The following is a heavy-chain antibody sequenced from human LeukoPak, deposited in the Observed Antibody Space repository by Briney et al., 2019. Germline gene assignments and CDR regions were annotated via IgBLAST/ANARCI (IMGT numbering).Heavy chain of an antibody. D-gene: IGHD3-10*01. CDR3: AKDLLSGFGELLSFDY. V-gene: IGHV3-23*01. J-gene: IGHJ4*02. CDR2: ISGSGGST. CDR1: GFTFSSYA. Sequence: GGSLRLSCAASGFTFSSYAMSWVRQAPGKGLEWVSAISGSGGSTYYADSVKGRFTISRDNSKNTLYLQMNSLRAEDTAVYYCAKDLLSGFGELLSFDYWGQGTLVTVSS.